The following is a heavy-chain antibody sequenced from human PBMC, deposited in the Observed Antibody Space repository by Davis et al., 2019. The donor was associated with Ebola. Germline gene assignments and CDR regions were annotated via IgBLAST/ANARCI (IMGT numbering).Heavy chain of an antibody. J-gene: IGHJ6*02. CDR3: ARHPGAAADYYYYYGMDV. CDR1: GGSISSSSYY. D-gene: IGHD6-13*01. Sequence: SETLSLTCTVSGGSISSSSYYWGWIRQPPGKGLEWIGSIYYSGSTYYKPSLKSRVTISVDTSKNQFSLKLSSVTAADTAVYYCARHPGAAADYYYYYGMDVWGQGTTVTVSS. V-gene: IGHV4-39*01. CDR2: IYYSGST.